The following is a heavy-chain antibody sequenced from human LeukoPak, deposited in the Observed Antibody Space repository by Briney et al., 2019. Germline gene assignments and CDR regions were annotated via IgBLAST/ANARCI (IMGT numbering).Heavy chain of an antibody. D-gene: IGHD1-26*01. CDR1: GFTFRSYG. CDR3: AKGRAITVGATTEFAY. Sequence: GGSLRLSCAAPGFTFRSYGMHGFRQAPGKGLNWVASISFVGSNKYYADSVKGRFTISRDNPKDTLYLQMNSCRAEATAVYYCAKGRAITVGATTEFAYWGQGTLVT. CDR2: ISFVGSNK. V-gene: IGHV3-30*18. J-gene: IGHJ4*02.